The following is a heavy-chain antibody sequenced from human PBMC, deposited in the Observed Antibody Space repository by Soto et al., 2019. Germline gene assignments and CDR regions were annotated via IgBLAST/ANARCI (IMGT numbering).Heavy chain of an antibody. Sequence: PGGSLRLSCAASGFIFGDYAMGWIRQAPGKGLEWISYISLSGYVKYYTDSVKGRFTSSRDNAKNSLHLQMDNLAAGDTAVYYCVRWYNGFDVWGQRTRVTVSS. CDR2: ISLSGYVK. CDR3: VRWYNGFDV. CDR1: GFIFGDYA. V-gene: IGHV3-11*01. D-gene: IGHD1-20*01. J-gene: IGHJ4*02.